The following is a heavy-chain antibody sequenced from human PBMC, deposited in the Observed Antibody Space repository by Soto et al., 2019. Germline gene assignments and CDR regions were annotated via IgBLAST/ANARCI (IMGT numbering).Heavy chain of an antibody. Sequence: EVQLVESGGVVVQPGGSLRLSCAASGFTFDDYTMHWVRQAPGKGLGGVSFISWDGGSTYYEDSVKGRFTISRDNSKNSLYLQMNSLRTEDTALYYCAKDLGGYDFWSGHLHYGMDVWGQGTTVTVSS. CDR1: GFTFDDYT. J-gene: IGHJ6*02. CDR2: ISWDGGST. V-gene: IGHV3-43*01. D-gene: IGHD3-3*01. CDR3: AKDLGGYDFWSGHLHYGMDV.